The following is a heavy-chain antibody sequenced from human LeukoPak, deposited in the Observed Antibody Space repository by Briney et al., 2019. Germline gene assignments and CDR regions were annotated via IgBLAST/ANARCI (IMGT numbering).Heavy chain of an antibody. D-gene: IGHD1-26*01. Sequence: SETLSLTCTVPGGSISSSSYYWGWIRQPPGKGLEWIGSIYYSGSTYYNPSLKSRVTISVDTSKNQFSLKLSSVTAADTAVYYCARTLIVGVLDYWGQGTLVTVSS. CDR2: IYYSGST. V-gene: IGHV4-39*01. J-gene: IGHJ4*02. CDR1: GGSISSSSYY. CDR3: ARTLIVGVLDY.